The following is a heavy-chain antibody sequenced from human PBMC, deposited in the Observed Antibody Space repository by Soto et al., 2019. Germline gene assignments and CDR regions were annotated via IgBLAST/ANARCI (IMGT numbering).Heavy chain of an antibody. CDR3: ARAPYHDFLLGYLPPRYYFDY. D-gene: IGHD3-3*01. V-gene: IGHV1-8*01. CDR1: GYTFTNYD. Sequence: QVQLVQSGAEVKKPGASVKVSCKASGYTFTNYDINWVRQATGQGLEWMGWMNPNSGNTGHARKFQGRVTMTRDTSITPAYMGLSGLRSEETAVYYCARAPYHDFLLGYLPPRYYFDYWGQGDVVTVSS. CDR2: MNPNSGNT. J-gene: IGHJ4*02.